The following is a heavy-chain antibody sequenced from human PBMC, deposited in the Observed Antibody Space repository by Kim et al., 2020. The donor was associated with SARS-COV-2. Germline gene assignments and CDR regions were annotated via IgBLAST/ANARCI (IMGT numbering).Heavy chain of an antibody. J-gene: IGHJ6*02. CDR3: AREDGYNMDYYYGMDV. CDR1: GGSISSGSYY. V-gene: IGHV4-61*02. D-gene: IGHD5-12*01. Sequence: SETLSLTCTVSGGSISSGSYYWSWIRQPAGKGLEWIGRIYTSGSTNYNPSLKSRVTISVDTSKNQSSLKLSSVTAADTAVYYCAREDGYNMDYYYGMDVWGQGTTVTVSS. CDR2: IYTSGST.